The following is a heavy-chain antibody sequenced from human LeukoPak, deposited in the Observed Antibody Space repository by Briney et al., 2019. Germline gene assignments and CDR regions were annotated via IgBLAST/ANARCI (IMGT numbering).Heavy chain of an antibody. J-gene: IGHJ4*02. D-gene: IGHD3-22*01. CDR1: GYTFTDYY. CDR2: INPNSGGT. V-gene: IGHV1-2*02. Sequence: ASVKVSCKASGYTFTDYYMHWVRQAPGQGLEWMGWINPNSGGTNYAQMFQGRVTMTRDTSISTAYMELSRLRSDDTAVYYCARGAYYYDSSDYYYEGNPFDYWGQGTLVTVSS. CDR3: ARGAYYYDSSDYYYEGNPFDY.